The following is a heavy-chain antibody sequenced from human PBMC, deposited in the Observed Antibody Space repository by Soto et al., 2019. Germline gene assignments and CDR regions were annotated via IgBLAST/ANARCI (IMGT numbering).Heavy chain of an antibody. CDR2: IYYSGIT. Sequence: SXTLSLTCAVSGGSISSGGSSWIWIRQPPGKGLEWIGYIYYSGITNYNPSLKSRVTISVDTSKNQFSLKLSSVTAADTAVYYCARYKSNYYYGMDVWGQGTTVTVSS. J-gene: IGHJ6*02. D-gene: IGHD1-20*01. V-gene: IGHV4-61*08. CDR1: GGSISSGGSS. CDR3: ARYKSNYYYGMDV.